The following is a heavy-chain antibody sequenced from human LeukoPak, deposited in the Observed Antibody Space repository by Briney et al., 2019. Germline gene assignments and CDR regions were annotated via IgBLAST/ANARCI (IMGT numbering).Heavy chain of an antibody. J-gene: IGHJ6*03. CDR2: ISSSGSTV. V-gene: IGHV3-48*03. CDR3: AKYSDYGDYYYYMDV. Sequence: GSLRLSCAASGFTFSSYEMNWVRQAPGKGLEWVSYISSSGSTVYYADSVKGRFTISRDNSKNTLYLQMNSLRAEDTAVYYCAKYSDYGDYYYYMDVWGKGTTVTVSS. CDR1: GFTFSSYE. D-gene: IGHD4-17*01.